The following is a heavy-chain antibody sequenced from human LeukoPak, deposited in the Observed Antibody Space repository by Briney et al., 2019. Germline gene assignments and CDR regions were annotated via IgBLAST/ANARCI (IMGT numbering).Heavy chain of an antibody. D-gene: IGHD7-27*01. J-gene: IGHJ4*02. CDR1: GFTFSSYG. CDR3: AKDGDRVLYYFDY. V-gene: IGHV3-30*18. Sequence: TGGSLRLSCAASGFTFSSYGMHWVRQAPGKGLEWVAVISYDGSNKYYADSVKGRFTISRDNSKNTLYLQMNSLRAEDTAVYYCAKDGDRVLYYFDYWGQGTLVTVSS. CDR2: ISYDGSNK.